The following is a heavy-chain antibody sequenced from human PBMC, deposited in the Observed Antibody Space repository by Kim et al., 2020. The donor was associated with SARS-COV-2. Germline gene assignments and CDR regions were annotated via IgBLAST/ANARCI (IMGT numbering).Heavy chain of an antibody. CDR1: GGSISSYY. V-gene: IGHV4-59*01. CDR2: IYYSGST. D-gene: IGHD4-17*01. CDR3: ASSPKGPRTTVTTRRLVGMDV. J-gene: IGHJ6*02. Sequence: SETLSLTCTVSGGSISSYYWSWIRQPPGKGLEWIGYIYYSGSTNYNPSLKSRVTISVDTSKNQFSLKLSSVTAADTAVYYCASSPKGPRTTVTTRRLVGMDVWGQGTTVTVSS.